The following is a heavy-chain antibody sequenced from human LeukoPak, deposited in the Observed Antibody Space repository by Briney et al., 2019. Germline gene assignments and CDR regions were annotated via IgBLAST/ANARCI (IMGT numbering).Heavy chain of an antibody. CDR2: ISSSSSTI. CDR3: ARDSSPYPNSGYYYMDV. Sequence: GGSLRLSCAASGFTFSSYSMNWVRQAPGKGLEWVSYISSSSSTIYYADSVKGRFTISRDNAKNSLYLQMNSLRAEDTAVYYCARDSSPYPNSGYYYMDVWGKGTTVTVSS. CDR1: GFTFSSYS. V-gene: IGHV3-48*01. D-gene: IGHD3-22*01. J-gene: IGHJ6*03.